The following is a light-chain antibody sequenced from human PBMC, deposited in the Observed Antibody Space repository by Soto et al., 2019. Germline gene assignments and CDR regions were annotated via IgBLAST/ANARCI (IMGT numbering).Light chain of an antibody. Sequence: DIQMTQSPSSLSASVGDRVTITCRASQAISSYLAWFQQKPGEAPKSLMYSASRLQSGVPSRFSGSGSGTDFTLTIRSLQAEDLATYYCQQYNSYPYTFGQGTKLEIK. CDR2: SAS. J-gene: IGKJ2*01. CDR1: QAISSY. CDR3: QQYNSYPYT. V-gene: IGKV1-16*01.